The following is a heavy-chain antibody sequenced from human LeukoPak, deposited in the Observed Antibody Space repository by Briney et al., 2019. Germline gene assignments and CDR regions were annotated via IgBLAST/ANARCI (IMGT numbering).Heavy chain of an antibody. CDR1: GYTFTGYY. J-gene: IGHJ4*02. Sequence: ASVKVSRKASGYTFTGYYIHWVRQAPGQGLEWMGWINTNSGNTNYAQNVQGRVTMTRDTSIRTAFLELSSLRSDDTAVLYCARGSAEEDSDGSGFAYWGQGTLVTVSS. CDR3: ARGSAEEDSDGSGFAY. CDR2: INTNSGNT. V-gene: IGHV1-2*02. D-gene: IGHD3-22*01.